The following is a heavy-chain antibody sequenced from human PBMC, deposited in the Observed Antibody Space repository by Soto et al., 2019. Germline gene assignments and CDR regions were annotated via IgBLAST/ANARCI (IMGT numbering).Heavy chain of an antibody. Sequence: QVQLVESGGGVVQPGRSLRLSCAASGFTFSSYTIHWVRQAPGKGLEWVAVISYDGSNKYYADYVKGRFTISRDNSKKPLYLQMNSLTAEDTAVYYCARDRSSGWYSFDYWGQGTLVTVAS. CDR3: ARDRSSGWYSFDY. CDR1: GFTFSSYT. J-gene: IGHJ4*02. D-gene: IGHD6-19*01. CDR2: ISYDGSNK. V-gene: IGHV3-30-3*01.